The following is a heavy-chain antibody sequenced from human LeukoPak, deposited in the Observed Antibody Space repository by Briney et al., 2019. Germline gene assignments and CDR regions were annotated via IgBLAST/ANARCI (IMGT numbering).Heavy chain of an antibody. CDR3: ARVGRTGRYFDL. CDR2: IYYSGST. Sequence: SETLSLTCTVSGGSISSSSYYWGWIRQTPGKGLELIGSIYYSGSTYYNPSLKSRVTISVDTSKNQFSLKLSSVTAADTAVYYCARVGRTGRYFDLWGRGTLVTVSS. CDR1: GGSISSSSYY. V-gene: IGHV4-39*07. D-gene: IGHD3-10*01. J-gene: IGHJ2*01.